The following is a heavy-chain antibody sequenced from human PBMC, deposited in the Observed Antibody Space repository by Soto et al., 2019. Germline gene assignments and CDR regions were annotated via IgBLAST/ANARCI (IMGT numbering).Heavy chain of an antibody. CDR1: GYTFTSYG. J-gene: IGHJ4*02. CDR2: IIPIFGTA. CDR3: ARWGGYYYDSSGSRPFDY. D-gene: IGHD3-22*01. Sequence: SVKVSCKASGYTFTSYGISWVRQAPGQGLEWMGGIIPIFGTANYAQKFQGRVTITADESTSTAYMELSSLRSEDTAVYYCARWGGYYYDSSGSRPFDYWGQGTLVTASS. V-gene: IGHV1-69*13.